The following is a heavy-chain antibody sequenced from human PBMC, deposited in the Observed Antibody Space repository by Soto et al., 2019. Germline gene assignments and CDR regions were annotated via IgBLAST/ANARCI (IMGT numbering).Heavy chain of an antibody. CDR1: GGSFSGYY. V-gene: IGHV4-34*01. D-gene: IGHD4-17*01. J-gene: IGHJ6*03. CDR3: ASGTTVTTYYYYMDV. Sequence: SETLSLTCAVYGGSFSGYYWSWIRQPPGKGLEWIGEINHSGSTNYNPSLKSRVTISVDTSKNQFSLKLSSVTAADTAVYYCASGTTVTTYYYYMDVWGKGTTVTVSS. CDR2: INHSGST.